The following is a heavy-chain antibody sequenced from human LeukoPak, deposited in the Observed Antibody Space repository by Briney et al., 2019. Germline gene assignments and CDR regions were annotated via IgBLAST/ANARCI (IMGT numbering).Heavy chain of an antibody. D-gene: IGHD6-13*01. V-gene: IGHV4-34*01. J-gene: IGHJ6*03. CDR1: GGSFSGYY. CDR2: INHSGST. Sequence: PSETLSLTCAVYGGSFSGYYWSWIRQPPGKGLEWIGGINHSGSTNYNPSLKSRVTISVDTSKNQFSLKLSSVTAADTAVYYCARGGAAAGRNYYYMDVWGKGTTVTVSS. CDR3: ARGGAAAGRNYYYMDV.